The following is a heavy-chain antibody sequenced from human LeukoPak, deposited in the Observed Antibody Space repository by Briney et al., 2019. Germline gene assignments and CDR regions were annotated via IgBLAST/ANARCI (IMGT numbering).Heavy chain of an antibody. CDR2: INHSGST. Sequence: PSETLSLTCAVYGRSFSGYYWSWIRQPPGKGLEWIGEINHSGSTNYNPSLKSRVTISVDTSKNQFSLKLSSVTAADTAVYYCASSGTVTTSGDGFDYWSQGTLVTVSS. CDR1: GRSFSGYY. J-gene: IGHJ4*02. D-gene: IGHD4-4*01. CDR3: ASSGTVTTSGDGFDY. V-gene: IGHV4-34*01.